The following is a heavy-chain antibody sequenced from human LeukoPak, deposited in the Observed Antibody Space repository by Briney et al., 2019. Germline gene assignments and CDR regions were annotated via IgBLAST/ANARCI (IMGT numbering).Heavy chain of an antibody. D-gene: IGHD2-2*01. J-gene: IGHJ4*02. CDR1: GFTFSSYA. V-gene: IGHV3-23*01. CDR3: ARLFRVVVPAANTHFDY. CDR2: ISGSGGST. Sequence: PGGPLRLSCAASGFTFSSYAMSWVRQAPGKGLEWVSAISGSGGSTYYADSVKGRFTISRDNSKNTLYLQMNSLRAEDTAVYYCARLFRVVVPAANTHFDYWGQGTLVTVSS.